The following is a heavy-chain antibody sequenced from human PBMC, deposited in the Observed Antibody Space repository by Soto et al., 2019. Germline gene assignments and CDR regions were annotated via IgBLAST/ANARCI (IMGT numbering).Heavy chain of an antibody. D-gene: IGHD3-3*01. J-gene: IGHJ5*02. V-gene: IGHV4-30-4*01. CDR1: GGSISSGDYY. CDR2: IYYSGST. CDR3: ARAPGVLRFLEWFDP. Sequence: QVQLQESGPGLVKPSQTLSLTCTVSGGSISSGDYYWSWIRQPPGKGLEWIGYIYYSGSTYYNPSLKSRVTLSVDTSKNQFSLKLSSVTAADTAVYYCARAPGVLRFLEWFDPWGQGTLVTVSS.